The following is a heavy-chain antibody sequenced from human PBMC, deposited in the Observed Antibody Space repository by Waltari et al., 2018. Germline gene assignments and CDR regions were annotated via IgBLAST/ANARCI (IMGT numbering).Heavy chain of an antibody. CDR3: ARSHYGSGDFFY. Sequence: QVQLQESGPGLVKPSETLSLTCDVSGDSISSSYWSWIRQPPGNGLQYIGYIHYTGSTNYNPSLKSRVTISVDTSKIQFSLKLKSVTAADTAVYYCARSHYGSGDFFYWGQGTLVTVSS. CDR1: GDSISSSY. J-gene: IGHJ4*02. D-gene: IGHD3-10*01. CDR2: IHYTGST. V-gene: IGHV4-59*01.